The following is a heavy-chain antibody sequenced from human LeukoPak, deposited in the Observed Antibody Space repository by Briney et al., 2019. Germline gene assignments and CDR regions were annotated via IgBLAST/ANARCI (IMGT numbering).Heavy chain of an antibody. D-gene: IGHD3-10*01. J-gene: IGHJ3*02. Sequence: GGSLRLSCAASGFTFSSYAMSWVRQAPGKGLEWVSAISGSGGSTYYADSVKGRFTVSRDNSENTLYLQMNNLRAEDTALHYCARDVYGSGSYYRGAFDIWGQGTMITVSS. CDR2: ISGSGGST. CDR1: GFTFSSYA. CDR3: ARDVYGSGSYYRGAFDI. V-gene: IGHV3-23*01.